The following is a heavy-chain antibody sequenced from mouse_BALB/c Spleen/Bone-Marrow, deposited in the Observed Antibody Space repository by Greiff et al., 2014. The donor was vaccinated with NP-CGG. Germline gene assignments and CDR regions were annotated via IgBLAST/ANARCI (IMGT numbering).Heavy chain of an antibody. CDR2: IYPGDGDT. J-gene: IGHJ4*01. CDR1: GYTFTSYW. CDR3: ARRDYGIRENYYAMDY. Sequence: VQLQQSGAELARPGASVKLSCKASGYTFTSYWMQWVKQRPGQGLEWIGAIYPGDGDTRYTQKFKGKATVTADKSSSTAYMQLSSLASEDSAVYYCARRDYGIRENYYAMDYWGQGTSVTVSS. D-gene: IGHD1-2*01. V-gene: IGHV1-87*01.